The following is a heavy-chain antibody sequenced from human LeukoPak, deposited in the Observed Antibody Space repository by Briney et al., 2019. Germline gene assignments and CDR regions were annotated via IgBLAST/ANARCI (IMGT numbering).Heavy chain of an antibody. V-gene: IGHV1-46*01. J-gene: IGHJ4*02. CDR1: GYTFTGYY. Sequence: ASVKVSCKASGYTFTGYYMHWVRQAPGQGLEWMGIINPSGGSTSYAQKFQGRVTMTRDMSTSTVYMELSSLRSEDTAVYYCARGSMIVVVTTLFDYWGQGTLVTVSS. D-gene: IGHD3-22*01. CDR3: ARGSMIVVVTTLFDY. CDR2: INPSGGST.